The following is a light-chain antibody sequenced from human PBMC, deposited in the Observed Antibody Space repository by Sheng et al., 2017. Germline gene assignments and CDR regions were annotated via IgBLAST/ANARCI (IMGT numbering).Light chain of an antibody. Sequence: QSVLTQPPSASGTPGQRVTISCSGSSSNIGSNYVYWYQQLPGTAPKLLIYRNDQRPSGVPDRFSGSKSGTSASLAISGLQSEDEADYYCGSWDDSLSAWVFGGGTKLTVL. J-gene: IGLJ3*02. CDR1: SSNIGSNY. CDR2: RND. CDR3: GSWDDSLSAWV. V-gene: IGLV1-47*01.